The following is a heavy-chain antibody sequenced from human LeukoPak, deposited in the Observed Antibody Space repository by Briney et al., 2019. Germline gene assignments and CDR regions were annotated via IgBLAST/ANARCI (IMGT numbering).Heavy chain of an antibody. J-gene: IGHJ4*02. D-gene: IGHD5-24*01. Sequence: GGSLRLSCAASEFSVGSNYMTWVRQAPGKGLEWVSLIYSGGSTYYADSVKGRFTISRDNSKNTLYLQMNSLRAEDTAVYYCAKGRGGWLQFYFDYWGQGTLVTVSS. V-gene: IGHV3-66*01. CDR3: AKGRGGWLQFYFDY. CDR2: IYSGGST. CDR1: EFSVGSNY.